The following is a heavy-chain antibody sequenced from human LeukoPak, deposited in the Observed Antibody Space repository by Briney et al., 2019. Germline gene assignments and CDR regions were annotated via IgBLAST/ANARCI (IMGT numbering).Heavy chain of an antibody. D-gene: IGHD2-15*01. CDR3: ARDRCSGGSCYFDY. J-gene: IGHJ4*02. CDR1: GFSVSNTY. CDR2: IYSGGNT. V-gene: IGHV3-53*01. Sequence: GGSLRLSCAASGFSVSNTYMSWVRQAPGKGLEWVSIIYSGGNTYYADSVEGRFTISRDNSKNTLYLQMNRLRPEDTAVYYCARDRCSGGSCYFDYWGQGTLVTVSS.